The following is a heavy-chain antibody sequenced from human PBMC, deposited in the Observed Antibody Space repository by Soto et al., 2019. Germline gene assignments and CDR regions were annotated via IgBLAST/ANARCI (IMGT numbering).Heavy chain of an antibody. CDR1: SGSISSSNW. CDR3: ARAWGTNGPKPYDY. Sequence: QVQLQESGPGLVKPSGTLSLTCAVSSGSISSSNWWSWVRQPPGKGLEWIGEIYHSGSTNYNPSPKSRVTIAVDKTKNQCSLKLSSVTAADTAVYYCARAWGTNGPKPYDYWGQGTLVTVSS. D-gene: IGHD2-8*01. J-gene: IGHJ4*02. V-gene: IGHV4-4*02. CDR2: IYHSGST.